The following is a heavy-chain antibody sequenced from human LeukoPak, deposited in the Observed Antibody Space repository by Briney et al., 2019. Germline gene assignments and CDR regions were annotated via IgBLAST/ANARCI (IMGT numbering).Heavy chain of an antibody. V-gene: IGHV1-2*02. CDR3: AREDFEYYDSSGYYYVSGGFDY. J-gene: IGHJ4*02. D-gene: IGHD3-22*01. CDR1: GYTFTGYY. CDR2: INPNSGGT. Sequence: ASVKVSCKASGYTFTGYYMHWVRQAPGQGLEWMGWINPNSGGTNYAQKFQGRVTMTRDTSISTAYMELSRLRSDDTAVYYCAREDFEYYDSSGYYYVSGGFDYWGQGTLVTVSS.